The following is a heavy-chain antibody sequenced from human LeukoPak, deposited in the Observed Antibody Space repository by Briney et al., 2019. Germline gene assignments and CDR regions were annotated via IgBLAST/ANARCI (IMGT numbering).Heavy chain of an antibody. Sequence: SETLSITCTVSRGSISSSSYYWVWIRQAPGKGLEWFGSIHYSGTTYYNPSLKSRVTISVDTSKNQFSLKLSSVTAADTAVYYCARAGCSGGSCYPMNWFDPWGQGTLVTVSS. V-gene: IGHV4-39*07. J-gene: IGHJ5*02. CDR1: RGSISSSSYY. CDR3: ARAGCSGGSCYPMNWFDP. CDR2: IHYSGTT. D-gene: IGHD2-15*01.